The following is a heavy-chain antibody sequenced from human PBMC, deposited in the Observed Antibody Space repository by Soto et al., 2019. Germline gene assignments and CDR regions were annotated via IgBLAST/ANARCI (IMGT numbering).Heavy chain of an antibody. CDR2: IYYSGST. J-gene: IGHJ6*02. Sequence: QVQLQESGPGLVKPSQTLSLTCTVSGGSISSGGYYWSWIRQHPGKGLEWIGYIYYSGSTYYNPSLKSRVTISVDTSKNPSSLKLSSVTAADTAVYYCARVCGGDCHYGMDVWGQGTTVTVSS. D-gene: IGHD2-21*02. CDR1: GGSISSGGYY. CDR3: ARVCGGDCHYGMDV. V-gene: IGHV4-31*03.